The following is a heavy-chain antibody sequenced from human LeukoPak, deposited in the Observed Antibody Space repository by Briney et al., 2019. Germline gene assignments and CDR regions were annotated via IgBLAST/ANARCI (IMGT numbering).Heavy chain of an antibody. Sequence: VASVKVSCKASGGTFSSYAISWVRQAPGQGLEWMGRIVPILGIANYAQKFQGRVTITADKSTSTAYMELSSLRSEDTAVYYCARSIAVATYDYWGQGTLVTVSS. J-gene: IGHJ4*02. CDR3: ARSIAVATYDY. CDR2: IVPILGIA. D-gene: IGHD6-19*01. V-gene: IGHV1-69*04. CDR1: GGTFSSYA.